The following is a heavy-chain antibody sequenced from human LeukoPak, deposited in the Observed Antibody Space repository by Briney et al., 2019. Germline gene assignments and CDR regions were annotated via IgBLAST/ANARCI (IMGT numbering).Heavy chain of an antibody. CDR2: IRYDGSNK. CDR3: AKYESNGWSYFDY. J-gene: IGHJ4*02. D-gene: IGHD6-19*01. V-gene: IGHV3-30*02. CDR1: GFTFSSYG. Sequence: PGGSLRLSRAASGFTFSSYGMHWVRQAPGKGLEWVAFIRYDGSNKYYADSVKGRFTISRDNSKNTLYLQMNSLRAEDTAVYYCAKYESNGWSYFDYWGQGTLVTVSS.